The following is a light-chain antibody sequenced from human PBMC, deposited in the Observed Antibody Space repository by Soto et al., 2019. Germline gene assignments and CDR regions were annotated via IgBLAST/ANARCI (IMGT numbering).Light chain of an antibody. CDR2: GNS. Sequence: SVLTQPPSVSGAPGQRVTISCTGSSSNIGAGYDVHWYQQLPGTAPKLLIYGNSNRPSGVPDRFSGSKSGTPASLAITGLQAEDEADYYCQSYDSSLSGLVFGGGTKLTVL. V-gene: IGLV1-40*01. CDR1: SSNIGAGYD. J-gene: IGLJ2*01. CDR3: QSYDSSLSGLV.